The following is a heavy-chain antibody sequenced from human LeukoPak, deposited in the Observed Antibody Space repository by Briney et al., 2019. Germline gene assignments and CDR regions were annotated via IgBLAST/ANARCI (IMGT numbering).Heavy chain of an antibody. CDR3: AREGGYYDSSGYYLLYFDY. V-gene: IGHV4-30-4*01. CDR1: GGSISSGDYY. D-gene: IGHD3-22*01. CDR2: IYYSGST. Sequence: SQTLSLTCTVSGGSISSGDYYWSWIRQPPGKGLEWIGYIYYSGSTYYNPSLKSRVTISVDTSKNQFSLKLSSVTAADTAVYYCAREGGYYDSSGYYLLYFDYWDQGTLVTVSS. J-gene: IGHJ4*02.